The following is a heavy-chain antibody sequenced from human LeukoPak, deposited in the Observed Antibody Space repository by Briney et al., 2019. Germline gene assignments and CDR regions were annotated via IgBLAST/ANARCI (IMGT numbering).Heavy chain of an antibody. CDR2: INHSGST. Sequence: PSETLSLTCAVYGGSFSGYYWSWIRQPPGKGLEWIGEINHSGSTSYSPSLKSRVTMSVDTSKNQFSLKLSSVTAADTAVYYCARARGTEAIDSWGQGTLVTVSS. V-gene: IGHV4-34*01. D-gene: IGHD6-25*01. CDR3: ARARGTEAIDS. J-gene: IGHJ4*02. CDR1: GGSFSGYY.